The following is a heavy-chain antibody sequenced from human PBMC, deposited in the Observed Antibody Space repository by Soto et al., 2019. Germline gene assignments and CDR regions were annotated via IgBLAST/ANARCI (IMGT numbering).Heavy chain of an antibody. Sequence: GGSLRLSCAASGFTFSSYWMSWVRQAPGKGLEWVANIKQDGSEKYYVDSVKGRFTISRDNAKNSLYLQMNSLRAEDTAVYYCARDTYLEWLFHPGHLAVWGKGTTVTVSS. V-gene: IGHV3-7*01. CDR1: GFTFSSYW. J-gene: IGHJ6*04. D-gene: IGHD3-3*01. CDR2: IKQDGSEK. CDR3: ARDTYLEWLFHPGHLAV.